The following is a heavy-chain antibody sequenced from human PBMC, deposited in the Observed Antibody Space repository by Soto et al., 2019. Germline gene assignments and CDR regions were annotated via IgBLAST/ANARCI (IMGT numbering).Heavy chain of an antibody. CDR3: ARDGGRHSGGIDY. CDR1: GGTFSSYS. J-gene: IGHJ4*02. Sequence: QVHLVQSGAEVKKPGSSVKVSCKASGGTFSSYSINCVRQAPGQGLEWMGEIIPIFGTANYAQKFQGRVTITADESTSTAYMELSSLRSEDTAMYYCARDGGRHSGGIDYWGQGTLVTVSS. D-gene: IGHD1-26*01. CDR2: IIPIFGTA. V-gene: IGHV1-69*12.